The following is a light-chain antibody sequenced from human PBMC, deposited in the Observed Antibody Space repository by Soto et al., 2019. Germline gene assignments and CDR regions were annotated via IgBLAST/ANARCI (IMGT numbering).Light chain of an antibody. J-gene: IGKJ2*02. CDR2: KAS. Sequence: DIPMTQSPSSLSASVGDRVTITCRASQTISTWLAWYQHKPGTAPKLLIYKASSLEAGVPSRFSGSGSGTEFTLTISSLQPDDFATYYCQQYSTYSRTFGQGTKVETK. CDR3: QQYSTYSRT. CDR1: QTISTW. V-gene: IGKV1-5*03.